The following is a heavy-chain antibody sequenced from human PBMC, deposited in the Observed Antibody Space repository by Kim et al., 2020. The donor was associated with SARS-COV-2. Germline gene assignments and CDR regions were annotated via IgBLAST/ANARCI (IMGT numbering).Heavy chain of an antibody. CDR2: VYSAGDT. V-gene: IGHV3-66*01. J-gene: IGHJ6*02. Sequence: GGSLRLSCAASGLTGSSYDRRWFRQAPGKGLQWVSVVYSAGDTYYSEYGRGKFYISRDKKKLVYLHMNILRAEDAGVYYCARALIRASSYYGMDVWGPGTTGTVS. CDR3: ARALIRASSYYGMDV. CDR1: GLTGSSYD.